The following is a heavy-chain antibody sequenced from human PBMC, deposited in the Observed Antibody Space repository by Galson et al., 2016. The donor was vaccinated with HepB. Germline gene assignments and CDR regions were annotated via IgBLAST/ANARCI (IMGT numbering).Heavy chain of an antibody. V-gene: IGHV3-33*01. D-gene: IGHD4-23*01. CDR2: IWYDGSNE. Sequence: SLRLSCAASGFIFSSYGVHWVRQAPGKGLEWVAVIWYDGSNEYHADSVKGRFTISRDNSKNRLYLQMHSLRAEDTAVYYCARPPRGGYGGNSLLRYYGMDVWGQGTRSPSP. J-gene: IGHJ6*02. CDR1: GFIFSSYG. CDR3: ARPPRGGYGGNSLLRYYGMDV.